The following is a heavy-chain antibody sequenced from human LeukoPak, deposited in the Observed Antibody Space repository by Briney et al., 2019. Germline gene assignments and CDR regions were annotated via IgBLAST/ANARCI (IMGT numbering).Heavy chain of an antibody. J-gene: IGHJ4*02. D-gene: IGHD6-19*01. CDR1: GGSFSGYY. CDR3: ASGRGSSGWYGTYYFGY. CDR2: INHSGST. Sequence: SETLSLTYAVYGGSFSGYYWSWIRQPPGKGLEWIGEINHSGSTNYNPSLKSRVTISVDTSKNQFSLKLSSVTAADTAVYYCASGRGSSGWYGTYYFGYWGQGTLVTVSS. V-gene: IGHV4-34*01.